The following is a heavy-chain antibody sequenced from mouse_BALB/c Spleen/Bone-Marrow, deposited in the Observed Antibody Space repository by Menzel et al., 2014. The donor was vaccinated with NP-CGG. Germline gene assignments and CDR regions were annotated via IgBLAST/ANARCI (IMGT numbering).Heavy chain of an antibody. Sequence: VQRVESGAELARPGASVKLSCKASGYTFTDYYINWVKQRTGQGLEWIGEIYPGSGNAYYNEKFKGEATLTADKSSSTAYMQLSSLTSDDSAVYVCTRSGVRTFAYWGQGTLVTVST. V-gene: IGHV1-77*01. CDR1: GYTFTDYY. CDR2: IYPGSGNA. J-gene: IGHJ3*01. D-gene: IGHD2-14*01. CDR3: TRSGVRTFAY.